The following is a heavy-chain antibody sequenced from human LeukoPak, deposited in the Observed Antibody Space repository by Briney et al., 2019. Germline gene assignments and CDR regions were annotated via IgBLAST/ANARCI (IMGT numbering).Heavy chain of an antibody. CDR2: ISDSGGST. D-gene: IGHD3-9*01. CDR3: AKGHYDILTASDY. V-gene: IGHV3-23*01. CDR1: GFTFSSYA. Sequence: PGGSLRLSCAASGFTFSSYAMTWVRQASGKGLEWVSGISDSGGSTYYADSVKGRFTISRDNSKNTLYLQMNSLRAEDTAVYYCAKGHYDILTASDYWGQGTLVTVSS. J-gene: IGHJ4*02.